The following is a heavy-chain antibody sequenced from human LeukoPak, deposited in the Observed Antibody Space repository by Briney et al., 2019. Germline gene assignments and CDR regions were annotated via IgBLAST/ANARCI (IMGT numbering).Heavy chain of an antibody. CDR3: ARDSEHDYFDY. D-gene: IGHD1-26*01. Sequence: ASVKVSCKTSGYTFSNYGISWVRQAPGQGLEWMGWITAYNGNRLYAQKFQGRVTMTRDTSTSTVYMELSSLRSEDTAVYYCARDSEHDYFDYWGQGTLVTVSS. CDR1: GYTFSNYG. CDR2: ITAYNGNR. J-gene: IGHJ4*02. V-gene: IGHV1-18*01.